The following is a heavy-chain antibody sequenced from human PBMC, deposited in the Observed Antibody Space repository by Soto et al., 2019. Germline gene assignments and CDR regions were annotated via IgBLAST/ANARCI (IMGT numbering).Heavy chain of an antibody. J-gene: IGHJ4*02. Sequence: QVQLQESGPGLVKPSETLSLTCTVSGGSISSYYWSWIRQPPGKGLEWIGYIYYSGSTNYNPSLTSRVTIPVDTSKNQFSLKLSSVTAADTAVYYCARHGYGDYGAPFDYWGQGTLVTVSS. D-gene: IGHD4-17*01. CDR2: IYYSGST. V-gene: IGHV4-59*08. CDR1: GGSISSYY. CDR3: ARHGYGDYGAPFDY.